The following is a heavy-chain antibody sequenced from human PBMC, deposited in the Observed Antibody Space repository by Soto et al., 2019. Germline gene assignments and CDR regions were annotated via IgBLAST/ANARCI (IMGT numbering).Heavy chain of an antibody. V-gene: IGHV4-59*08. CDR2: IYYSGST. Sequence: QVQLQESGPGLVKPSETLSLTCTVSGGSISSYYWSWIRQPPGKGLEWIGYIYYSGSTNYNPSLKSRVTISVYTSKNRFSLKLSSVTAADTAVYYCARRNYYGSGSRKYYYYYGSDVWGQGTTVTVSS. D-gene: IGHD3-10*01. J-gene: IGHJ6*02. CDR1: GGSISSYY. CDR3: ARRNYYGSGSRKYYYYYGSDV.